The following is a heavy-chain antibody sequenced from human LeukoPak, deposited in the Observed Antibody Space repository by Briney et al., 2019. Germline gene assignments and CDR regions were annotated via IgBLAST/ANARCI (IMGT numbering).Heavy chain of an antibody. D-gene: IGHD3-22*01. J-gene: IGHJ3*02. CDR3: ARDSGYYGPNDAFDI. CDR1: GGSFSGYY. Sequence: PSETLSLTCAVYGGSFSGYYWSWIRQPPGKGLEWIGEINHSGSTNYNPSLKSRVTISVDTSKNQFSLKLSSVTAADTAVYYCARDSGYYGPNDAFDIWGQGTMVTVSS. V-gene: IGHV4-34*01. CDR2: INHSGST.